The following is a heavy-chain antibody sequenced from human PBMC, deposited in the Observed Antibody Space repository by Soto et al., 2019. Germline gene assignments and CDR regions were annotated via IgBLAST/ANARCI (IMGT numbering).Heavy chain of an antibody. CDR3: ARGWGYDSTDDYYEY. CDR1: GGSFNRHT. V-gene: IGHV1-69*01. D-gene: IGHD3-22*01. Sequence: QVQLVQSGAEVRKPGSSVRVSCKASGGSFNRHTISWVRQAPGQGLEWMGGIIPIFGTANHAQKFQGRVTISADESTSTVYMELSSLRSDDTAIYYCARGWGYDSTDDYYEYWGQGTLVIVSS. CDR2: IIPIFGTA. J-gene: IGHJ4*02.